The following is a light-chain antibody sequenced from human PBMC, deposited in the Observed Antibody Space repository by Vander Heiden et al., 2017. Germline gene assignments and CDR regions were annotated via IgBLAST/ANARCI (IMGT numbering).Light chain of an antibody. CDR1: RLGDKY. V-gene: IGLV3-1*01. CDR3: QAWDSSTVV. J-gene: IGLJ2*01. CDR2: QDS. Sequence: SYELTQPPSVSVSPGQTASITCSGDRLGDKYACWYQQKPGQSLVLVIYQDSQRPSGIPERFSGSNSGTTATLTISGTQAMDEADYYCQAWDSSTVVFGGGTKLTVL.